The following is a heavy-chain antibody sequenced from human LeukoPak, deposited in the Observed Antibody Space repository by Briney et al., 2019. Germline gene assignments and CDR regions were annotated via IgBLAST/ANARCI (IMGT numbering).Heavy chain of an antibody. D-gene: IGHD1-1*01. V-gene: IGHV3-7*01. CDR1: GFTFSDSW. CDR3: ATYTNGVAGDV. J-gene: IGHJ6*02. Sequence: PGGSLRLSCAASGFTFSDSWMSWVRQAPGKGLEWVADIKKDGSEKDYVDSVKGRFTISRDNAKNSLYLQMNSLRAEDTAVYYCATYTNGVAGDVWSQATTVSASS. CDR2: IKKDGSEK.